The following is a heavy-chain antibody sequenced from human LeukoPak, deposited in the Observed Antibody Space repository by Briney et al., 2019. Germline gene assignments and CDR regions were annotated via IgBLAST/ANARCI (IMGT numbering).Heavy chain of an antibody. CDR3: ARLGVYCSSTSCYTAYYGMDV. J-gene: IGHJ6*02. V-gene: IGHV7-4-1*02. D-gene: IGHD2-2*02. Sequence: ASVKVSCKASGGTFSSYAMNWVRQAPGQGLEWMGWINTNTGNPTYAQGFTGRFVFSLDTSVSTAYLQISSLKAEDTAVYYCARLGVYCSSTSCYTAYYGMDVWGQGTTVTVSS. CDR2: INTNTGNP. CDR1: GGTFSSYA.